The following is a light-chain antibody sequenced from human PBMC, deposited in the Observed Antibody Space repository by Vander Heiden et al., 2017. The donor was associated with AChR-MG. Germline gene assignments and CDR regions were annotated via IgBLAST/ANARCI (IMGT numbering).Light chain of an antibody. Sequence: SELTQDPAVSVALGQTVRITCQGDSLRSYYASWYQQKPGQAPVLVIYGKNNRPSGIPDRFSGSSSGNTASLTITGAQAEDEADYYCNSRDSSGNHLGVFGGGTKLTVL. J-gene: IGLJ3*02. CDR2: GKN. CDR1: SLRSYY. CDR3: NSRDSSGNHLGV. V-gene: IGLV3-19*01.